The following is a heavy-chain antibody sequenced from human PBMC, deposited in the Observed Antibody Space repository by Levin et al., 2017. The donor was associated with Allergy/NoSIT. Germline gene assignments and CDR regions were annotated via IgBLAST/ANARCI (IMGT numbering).Heavy chain of an antibody. D-gene: IGHD3-3*01. V-gene: IGHV3-11*01. Sequence: SCAASGFTFSDYYMSWIRQAPGKGLEWVSYISSSGSTIYYADSVKGRFTISRDNAKNSLYLQMNSLRAEDTAVYYCARDANYDFWSGYYPKGDYWGQGTLVTVSS. CDR3: ARDANYDFWSGYYPKGDY. J-gene: IGHJ4*02. CDR2: ISSSGSTI. CDR1: GFTFSDYY.